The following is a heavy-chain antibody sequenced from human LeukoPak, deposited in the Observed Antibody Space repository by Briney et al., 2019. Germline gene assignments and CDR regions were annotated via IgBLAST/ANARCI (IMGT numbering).Heavy chain of an antibody. Sequence: ASVKVSCKASGYTFTGYYMHWVRQAPGQGLEWMGIINPSGGSTSYAQKFQGRVTMTRDTSTSTVYMELSSLRSEDTAVYYCARDQSITFGGVIVDTIDYWGQGTLVTVSS. V-gene: IGHV1-46*01. D-gene: IGHD3-16*02. CDR1: GYTFTGYY. J-gene: IGHJ4*02. CDR3: ARDQSITFGGVIVDTIDY. CDR2: INPSGGST.